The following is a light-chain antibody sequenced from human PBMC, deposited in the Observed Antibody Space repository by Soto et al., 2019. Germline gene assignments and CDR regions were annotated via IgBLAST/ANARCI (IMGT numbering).Light chain of an antibody. CDR1: QSVNNNF. Sequence: ESVLTQSRSTLSLSPGERATLSCRASQSVNNNFLAWYQQKPGQAPTLLIYGASNRATGIPARFSGSGSGTDFTLTISSLEPEDIAVYYCQQRSNWRVTFGGGTKVDIK. J-gene: IGKJ4*01. V-gene: IGKV3D-20*02. CDR3: QQRSNWRVT. CDR2: GAS.